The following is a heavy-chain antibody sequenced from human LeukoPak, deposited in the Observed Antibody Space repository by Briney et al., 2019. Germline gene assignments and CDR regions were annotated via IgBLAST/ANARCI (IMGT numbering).Heavy chain of an antibody. Sequence: GGSLRLSCAASGFTFSSYAMSWVRQAPEKGLEWVSALSGSGSTTSYADSVKGRFAISRDNSKNTLYLQMNSLRAEDTAVYYCAKTYFGSGSYYSGPNDSWGQGALVTVSS. V-gene: IGHV3-23*01. CDR2: LSGSGSTT. CDR1: GFTFSSYA. J-gene: IGHJ4*02. D-gene: IGHD3-10*01. CDR3: AKTYFGSGSYYSGPNDS.